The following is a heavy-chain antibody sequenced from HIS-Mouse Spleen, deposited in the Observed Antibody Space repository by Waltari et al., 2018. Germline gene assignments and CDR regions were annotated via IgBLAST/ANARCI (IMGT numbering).Heavy chain of an antibody. V-gene: IGHV4-31*02. Sequence: EWIGHIYYSGSTYYNPSLKSRVTISVDTSKNQFSLKLSSVTAADTAVYYCARSPYYDFWSGYSDNWFDPWGQGTLVTVSS. CDR2: IYYSGST. J-gene: IGHJ5*02. CDR3: ARSPYYDFWSGYSDNWFDP. D-gene: IGHD3-3*01.